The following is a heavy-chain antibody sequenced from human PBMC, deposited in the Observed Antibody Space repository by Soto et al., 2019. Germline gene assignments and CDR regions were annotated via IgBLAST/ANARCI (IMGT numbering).Heavy chain of an antibody. CDR2: MSPKAANT. Sequence: GASVKVSCKASGYTFNTYDINWVRQTAGQGLEWMGWMSPKAANTGYAQKFQDRVTMTRSTSISTAYMELSSLTSEDTAVYYCTRGTPNWGFDSWGQGTPVNVPS. D-gene: IGHD7-27*01. CDR3: TRGTPNWGFDS. J-gene: IGHJ5*01. CDR1: GYTFNTYD. V-gene: IGHV1-8*01.